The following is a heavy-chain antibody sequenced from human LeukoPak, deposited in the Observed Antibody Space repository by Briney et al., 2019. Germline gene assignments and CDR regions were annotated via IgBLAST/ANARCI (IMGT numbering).Heavy chain of an antibody. J-gene: IGHJ6*03. Sequence: ASVKVSCKASGYTFTGYYMHWVRQAPGQGLEWMGWINPNSGGTNYAQKFQGRVTMTRDTSISTAYMELSRLRSDDTAVYYCARQTMIVLNYYYYYMDVWGKGTTVTVSS. CDR2: INPNSGGT. D-gene: IGHD3-22*01. CDR3: ARQTMIVLNYYYYYMDV. CDR1: GYTFTGYY. V-gene: IGHV1-2*02.